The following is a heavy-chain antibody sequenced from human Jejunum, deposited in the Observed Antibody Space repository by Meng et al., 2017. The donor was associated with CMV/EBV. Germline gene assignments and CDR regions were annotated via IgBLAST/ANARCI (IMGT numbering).Heavy chain of an antibody. CDR1: LGQNGGG. CDR2: IYSDDDK. CDR3: AHRSVDFSYGRNTGVFDY. J-gene: IGHJ4*02. D-gene: IGHD1-14*01. V-gene: IGHV2-5*05. Sequence: LGQNGGGVDRLHHPPEKALEWLAFIYSDDDKHYDPSLRGRLTITKDTSRDQVVLTMTSMDPVDTATYFCAHRSVDFSYGRNTGVFDYWGRGALVTVSS.